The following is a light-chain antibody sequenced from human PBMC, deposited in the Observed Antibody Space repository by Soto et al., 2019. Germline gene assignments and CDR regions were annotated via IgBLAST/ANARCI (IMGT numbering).Light chain of an antibody. CDR3: QQYGSSPLT. CDR1: QSARTK. CDR2: CAS. Sequence: EIVLTQSPATPSVSPGATATLSCRACQSARTKLAWYQQNPGQAPRLLIYCASSRATGIPARFSGSGSGTDFTLPISRREPEDFAVYYCQQYGSSPLTFGGGTKVDIK. V-gene: IGKV3-20*01. J-gene: IGKJ4*01.